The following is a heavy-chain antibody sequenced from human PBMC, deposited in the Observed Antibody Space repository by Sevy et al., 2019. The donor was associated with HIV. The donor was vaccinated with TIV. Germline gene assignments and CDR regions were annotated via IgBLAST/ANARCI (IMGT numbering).Heavy chain of an antibody. CDR3: AREGGYTSAWSPGNY. V-gene: IGHV3-48*01. CDR2: ISSSSSTI. Sequence: GGSLRLSCAASGFTFSSYSMNWVRQAPGKGLEWVSYISSSSSTIYYADSVKGRFTISRDNAKNSLSLQMNSLRIEDTAVYYCAREGGYTSAWSPGNYWGQGTLVTVSS. J-gene: IGHJ4*02. CDR1: GFTFSSYS. D-gene: IGHD6-19*01.